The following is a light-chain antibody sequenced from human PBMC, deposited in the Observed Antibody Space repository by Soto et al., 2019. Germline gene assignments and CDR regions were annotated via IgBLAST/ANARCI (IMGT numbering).Light chain of an antibody. CDR2: EGT. J-gene: IGLJ1*01. CDR3: CSYEGSRTYV. CDR1: SSDVGSYDL. V-gene: IGLV2-23*01. Sequence: QSALTQPASVSGPPGRSIVISCNGSSSDVGSYDLVSWYLQYPGKAPKVIIFEGTKRPSGVSDRFSGSKSGNTASLTISGLQTEDEADYYCCSYEGSRTYVFGPGTKVTVL.